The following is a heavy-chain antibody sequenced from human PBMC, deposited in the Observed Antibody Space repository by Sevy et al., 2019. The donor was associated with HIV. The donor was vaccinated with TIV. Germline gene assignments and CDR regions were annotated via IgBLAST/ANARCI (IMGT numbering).Heavy chain of an antibody. J-gene: IGHJ4*02. V-gene: IGHV4-30-4*01. CDR3: ARAHRVYCSSTSCPGGIDY. D-gene: IGHD2-2*01. Sequence: SETLSLTCTVSGGSISSGDYYWSWIRQPPGKGLEWIGYIYYSGSTYYNPSLKSRVTISVDTSKNQFSLKLSSVTAADTAVYYCARAHRVYCSSTSCPGGIDYWGQRTLVTVSS. CDR1: GGSISSGDYY. CDR2: IYYSGST.